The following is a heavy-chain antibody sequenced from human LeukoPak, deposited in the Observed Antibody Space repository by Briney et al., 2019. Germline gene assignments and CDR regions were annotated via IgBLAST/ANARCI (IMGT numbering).Heavy chain of an antibody. Sequence: TSETLSLTCAVYGGSFSGYYWSWIRQPPGKGLEWIGEINHSGSTNYNPSLKRRVTISVYTSKNQFSLNLSSVTAADTAVYYCARALGYDSSGYYYYYYYMDVWGKGTTVTVSS. CDR3: ARALGYDSSGYYYYYYYMDV. D-gene: IGHD3-22*01. J-gene: IGHJ6*03. CDR1: GGSFSGYY. V-gene: IGHV4-34*01. CDR2: INHSGST.